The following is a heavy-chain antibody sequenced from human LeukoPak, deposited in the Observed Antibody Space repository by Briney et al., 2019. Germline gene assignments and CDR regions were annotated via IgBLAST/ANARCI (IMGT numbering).Heavy chain of an antibody. V-gene: IGHV3-7*03. CDR3: AKAGRYNWNADYFDY. D-gene: IGHD1-1*01. CDR1: GFPFSSYW. CDR2: IKQDGSKK. Sequence: GGSLRLSCVASGFPFSSYWMTWVRQAPGKGLEWVANIKQDGSKKSYVDSVKGRFSISRDNSKNTLYLQMNSLRAEDTAVYYCAKAGRYNWNADYFDYWGQGTLVTVSS. J-gene: IGHJ4*02.